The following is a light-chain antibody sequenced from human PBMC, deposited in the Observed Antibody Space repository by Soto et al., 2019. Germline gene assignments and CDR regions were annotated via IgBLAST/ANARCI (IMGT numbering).Light chain of an antibody. CDR1: QGVFSNY. CDR3: QQYGSSPIT. V-gene: IGKV3-20*01. Sequence: EVVLTQSPGTLSLSPGERVTLSCRASQGVFSNYLAWYQQKPGQAPRLLIHGASSRATGIPDRFSGSGSGTDFTFTISRLEPEDFGVYYCQQYGSSPITFGQGTRLEIK. CDR2: GAS. J-gene: IGKJ5*01.